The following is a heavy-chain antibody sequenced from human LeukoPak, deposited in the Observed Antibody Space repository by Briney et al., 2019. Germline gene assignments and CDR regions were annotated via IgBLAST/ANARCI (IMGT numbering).Heavy chain of an antibody. D-gene: IGHD3-10*01. CDR3: ARDYWLLWFGESIFDY. CDR1: GFTFSSYG. CDR2: ISYDGSNK. J-gene: IGHJ4*02. V-gene: IGHV3-30*03. Sequence: SGGSLRLSCAASGFTFSSYGMHWVRQAPGKGLEWVAVISYDGSNKYYADSVKGRFTISRDNSKNTLYLQMNSLRAEDTAVYYCARDYWLLWFGESIFDYWGQGTLVTVSS.